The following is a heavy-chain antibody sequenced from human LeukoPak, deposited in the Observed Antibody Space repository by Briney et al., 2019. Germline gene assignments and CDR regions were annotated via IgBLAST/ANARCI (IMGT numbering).Heavy chain of an antibody. D-gene: IGHD4-17*01. CDR2: IYYSGST. Sequence: SETLSLTCTVSGGSISSYYWSWIRQPPGKGLEWIGYIYYSGSTNYNPSLKSRVTISVDTSKNQFSLKLSSVTAADTAVYYCARTRRGDYVMGWYFDLWGHGTLVTVSS. CDR3: ARTRRGDYVMGWYFDL. CDR1: GGSISSYY. V-gene: IGHV4-59*01. J-gene: IGHJ2*01.